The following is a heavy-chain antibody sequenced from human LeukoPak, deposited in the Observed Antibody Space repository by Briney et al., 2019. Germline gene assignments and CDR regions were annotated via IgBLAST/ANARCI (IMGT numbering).Heavy chain of an antibody. J-gene: IGHJ4*02. CDR2: ISGSGGST. V-gene: IGHV3-23*01. CDR3: ASAGLTYGSGSYFVY. D-gene: IGHD3-10*01. CDR1: GFTFSSYG. Sequence: GGTLRLSCAASGFTFSSYGMSWVRQAPGKGLEWVSAISGSGGSTYYADSVKGRFTISRDNAKNSLYLQMNSLRAEDTALYYCASAGLTYGSGSYFVYWGQGTLVTVSS.